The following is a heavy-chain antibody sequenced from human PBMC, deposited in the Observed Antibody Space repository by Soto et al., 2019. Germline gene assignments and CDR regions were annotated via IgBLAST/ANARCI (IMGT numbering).Heavy chain of an antibody. D-gene: IGHD1-1*01. CDR2: ISYDGSNK. CDR1: GFTFSSYG. J-gene: IGHJ6*02. CDR3: AKDHWTYGMDV. Sequence: QVQLVESGGGVVQPGRSLRLSCAASGFTFSSYGMHWVRQAPGKGLEWVAVISYDGSNKYYADSVKGRFTISRDNSKNTLYLQMNSLRAEDTAVYYCAKDHWTYGMDVWGQGTTVTVSS. V-gene: IGHV3-30*18.